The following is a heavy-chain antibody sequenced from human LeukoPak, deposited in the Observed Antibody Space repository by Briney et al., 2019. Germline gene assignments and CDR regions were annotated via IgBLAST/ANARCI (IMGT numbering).Heavy chain of an antibody. CDR1: GFSFSRYW. CDR2: IKQDGSEK. CDR3: AKKMDT. J-gene: IGHJ4*02. V-gene: IGHV3-7*01. Sequence: PGGSLRLSCADSGFSFSRYWMSWVRQAPGKGLEWVANIKQDGSEKYYVDSVKGRFTISRDNAKNSLYLQMNSLRAEDTAVYYCAKKMDTWGQGTLVTVSS. D-gene: IGHD5-24*01.